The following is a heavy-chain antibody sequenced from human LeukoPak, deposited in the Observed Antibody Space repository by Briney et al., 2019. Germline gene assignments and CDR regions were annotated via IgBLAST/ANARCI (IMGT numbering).Heavy chain of an antibody. Sequence: ASVKVSCKASGYTFTGYYMHWVRQAPGQGLEWMGWINPNSGGTNYAQKFQGRVTMTRDTSISTAYMELSRLRSDDTAVYYCASEQTYDSSGYFVFWGQGTLVTVSS. V-gene: IGHV1-2*02. CDR3: ASEQTYDSSGYFVF. CDR1: GYTFTGYY. J-gene: IGHJ4*02. D-gene: IGHD3-22*01. CDR2: INPNSGGT.